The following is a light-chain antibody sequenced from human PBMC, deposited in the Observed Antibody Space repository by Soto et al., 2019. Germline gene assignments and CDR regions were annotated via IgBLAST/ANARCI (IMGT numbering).Light chain of an antibody. J-gene: IGKJ4*01. Sequence: DFVMTQSPDSLAVSLGERATINCKSSQSVLYNSNNKNYLAWYQQKPGQPPKLLIYWASTRESGVPDRFSGSGSGTDFTLTISSLQAEDVAVYYCQQYYGSPLTFGGGTKVEIK. V-gene: IGKV4-1*01. CDR2: WAS. CDR1: QSVLYNSNNKNY. CDR3: QQYYGSPLT.